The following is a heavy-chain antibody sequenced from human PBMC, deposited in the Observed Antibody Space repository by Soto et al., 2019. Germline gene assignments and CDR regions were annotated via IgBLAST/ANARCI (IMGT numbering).Heavy chain of an antibody. V-gene: IGHV4-34*01. CDR1: GGSFSGYY. Sequence: QVQLQPWGAGLLKPSETLSLTCAVYGGSFSGYYWSWIRQPPGKGLEWIGEINHSGGTNYNPSLKSRVTISVDTSKNQFSLKLSSVTAADTAVYYCARGLRGVIVATVHNWFDPWGQGTLVTVSS. CDR2: INHSGGT. J-gene: IGHJ5*02. CDR3: ARGLRGVIVATVHNWFDP. D-gene: IGHD5-12*01.